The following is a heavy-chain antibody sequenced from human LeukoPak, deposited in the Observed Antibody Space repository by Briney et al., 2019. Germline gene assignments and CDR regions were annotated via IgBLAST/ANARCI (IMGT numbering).Heavy chain of an antibody. CDR2: ISYDGSNK. D-gene: IGHD6-13*01. CDR1: GFTFSSYA. CDR3: ARPRAPYSTAWPLDY. V-gene: IGHV3-30-3*01. J-gene: IGHJ4*02. Sequence: PGGSLRLSCAASGFTFSSYAMHWVRQAPGKGLEWVAVISYDGSNKYYADSVKDRFTISRDNAKNSLYLQMNSLRAEDMALYHCARPRAPYSTAWPLDYWGQGTLVTVSS.